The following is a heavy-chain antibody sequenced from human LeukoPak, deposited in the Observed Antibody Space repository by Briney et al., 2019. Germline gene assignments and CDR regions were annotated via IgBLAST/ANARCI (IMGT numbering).Heavy chain of an antibody. V-gene: IGHV1-2*02. CDR2: INPNSGGT. D-gene: IGHD1-1*01. CDR1: GYTFTGYY. J-gene: IGHJ4*02. Sequence: ASVKVSCKASGYTFTGYYMHWVRQAPGQGREWMGWINPNSGGTNYAQKFQGRVTMTRDTSISTAYMELSRLRSDDTAVYYCARDREVYNWNDGDQYWGQGTLVTVSS. CDR3: ARDREVYNWNDGDQY.